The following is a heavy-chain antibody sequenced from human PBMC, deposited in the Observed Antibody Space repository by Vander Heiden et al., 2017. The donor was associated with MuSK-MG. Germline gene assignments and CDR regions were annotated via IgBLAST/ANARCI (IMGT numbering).Heavy chain of an antibody. V-gene: IGHV3-7*01. CDR2: IKQDGSEK. CDR1: GFTFSSSW. D-gene: IGHD3-22*01. Sequence: EVQLVESGGGLVQPGGSLRLSCAASGFTFSSSWMSWVRQAPGKGLEWVANIKQDGSEKYYVDSVKGRFTISRDNAKNSLYLQMNSLRAEDTAVYYCARFRRHLFYYYDSSGYYDYWGQGTLVTVSS. J-gene: IGHJ4*02. CDR3: ARFRRHLFYYYDSSGYYDY.